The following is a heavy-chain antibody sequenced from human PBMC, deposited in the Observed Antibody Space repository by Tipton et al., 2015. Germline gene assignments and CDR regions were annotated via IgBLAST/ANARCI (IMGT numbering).Heavy chain of an antibody. CDR2: INHSGGST. Sequence: SLRLSCAGSGFDFSDHFMSWIRQAPGKGLEWLSYINHSGGSTYYADSVKGRFTISRDNAKNSVFLQMNSLRDDDTAVYYCACQDYDSLTRDYQTVDYWGQGTLVTVSS. D-gene: IGHD3-9*01. CDR1: GFDFSDHF. V-gene: IGHV3-11*01. J-gene: IGHJ4*02. CDR3: ACQDYDSLTRDYQTVDY.